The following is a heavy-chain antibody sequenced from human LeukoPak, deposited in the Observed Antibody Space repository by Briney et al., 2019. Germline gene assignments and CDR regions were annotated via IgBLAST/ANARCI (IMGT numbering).Heavy chain of an antibody. J-gene: IGHJ4*02. Sequence: SETLSLTCTVSGGPFTNFYWTWIRQFPGKGLEWIGFIYYTGSATYSPSLERRVTMSVDTSKSQFSLQMTSVTAADTAVYHCATKASPGFYDYWGQGTLVTVSS. CDR1: GGPFTNFY. CDR2: IYYTGSA. CDR3: ATKASPGFYDY. V-gene: IGHV4-59*01. D-gene: IGHD2/OR15-2a*01.